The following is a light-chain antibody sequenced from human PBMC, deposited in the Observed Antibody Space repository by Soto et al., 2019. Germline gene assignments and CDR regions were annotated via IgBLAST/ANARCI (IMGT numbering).Light chain of an antibody. CDR3: LQHADFPFT. J-gene: IGKJ3*01. CDR1: QDIRND. V-gene: IGKV1-17*02. CDR2: ASS. Sequence: DILMTQSPSSLSASVGDRVTITCRSSQDIRNDLDWYQQKPGKAPKRLIYASSGLQSGAPARFSGSGSGTEFTLTISNLYPEDFATYYCLQHADFPFTFGPGTIVDVK.